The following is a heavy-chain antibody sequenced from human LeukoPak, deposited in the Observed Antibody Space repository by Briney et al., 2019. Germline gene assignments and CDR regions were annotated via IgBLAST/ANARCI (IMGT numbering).Heavy chain of an antibody. Sequence: SETLSLTCAVHGGSFSDYYWGWIRQPPGKGLEWFGEINHGGTTTYNPSFKSRVSISIDTSKNQFSLRLSSVTAADTAVYYCVSLHQVRGVNVFDYWGQGALVTVSS. J-gene: IGHJ4*02. CDR1: GGSFSDYY. CDR3: VSLHQVRGVNVFDY. D-gene: IGHD3-10*01. CDR2: INHGGTT. V-gene: IGHV4-34*01.